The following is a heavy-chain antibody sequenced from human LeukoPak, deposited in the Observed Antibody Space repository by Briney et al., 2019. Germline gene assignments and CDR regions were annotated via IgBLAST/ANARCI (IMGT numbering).Heavy chain of an antibody. J-gene: IGHJ4*02. D-gene: IGHD2-21*01. CDR1: GFTFSSYS. V-gene: IGHV3-23*01. CDR3: AKTYCVGDRPFDY. CDR2: ISGSGGST. Sequence: GGSLRLSCAASGFTFSSYSMNWVRQAPGKGLEWVSAISGSGGSTYYADSVKGRFTISRDNSKNTLYLQMNSLRAEDTAVYYCAKTYCVGDRPFDYWGQGTLVTVSS.